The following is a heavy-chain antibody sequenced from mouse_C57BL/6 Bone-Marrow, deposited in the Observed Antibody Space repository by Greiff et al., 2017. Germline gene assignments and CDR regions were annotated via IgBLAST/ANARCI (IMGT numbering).Heavy chain of an antibody. D-gene: IGHD2-5*01. CDR1: EYEFPSHD. CDR2: INSDGGST. CDR3: ASAYYSNYTGGFDY. J-gene: IGHJ2*01. Sequence: EVQVVESGGGLVQPGESLKLSCESNEYEFPSHDMSWVRKTPEKRLELVAAINSDGGSTYYPDTMERRFIISRDNTKKTLYLQMSSLRSEDTALYYCASAYYSNYTGGFDYWGQGTTLTVSS. V-gene: IGHV5-2*01.